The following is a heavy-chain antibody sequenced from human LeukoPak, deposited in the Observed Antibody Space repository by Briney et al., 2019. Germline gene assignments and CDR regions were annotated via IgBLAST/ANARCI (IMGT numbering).Heavy chain of an antibody. V-gene: IGHV4-4*02. D-gene: IGHD2-15*01. CDR1: GGSTSSSNW. CDR2: IYHGGST. CDR3: ASPYCSGGYCYFDS. Sequence: SGTLSLTCAVSGGSTSSSNWWSWVRQPPGKGLEWIGEIYHGGSTNYNPSLKSRVTISVDKSKNQFSLKLSSVTAADTAVYYCASPYCSGGYCYFDSWGQGTLVTVSS. J-gene: IGHJ4*02.